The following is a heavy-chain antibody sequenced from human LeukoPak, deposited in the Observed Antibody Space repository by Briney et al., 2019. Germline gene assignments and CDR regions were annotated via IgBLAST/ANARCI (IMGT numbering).Heavy chain of an antibody. Sequence: GGSLRLSCAASGFSFNSGWMSWVRQAPGKGLEWVGRIRSKDKGGTTDYDAPVKGRFTISRDESKNTVYLQMDSLTTEDTAVYYCSTEGYNYGYHALGIWGQGTMVTVSS. D-gene: IGHD5-18*01. CDR1: GFSFNSGW. J-gene: IGHJ3*02. V-gene: IGHV3-15*01. CDR2: IRSKDKGGTT. CDR3: STEGYNYGYHALGI.